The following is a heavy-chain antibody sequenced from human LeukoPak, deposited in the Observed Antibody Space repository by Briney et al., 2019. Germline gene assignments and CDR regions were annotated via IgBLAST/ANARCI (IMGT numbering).Heavy chain of an antibody. D-gene: IGHD3-3*01. Sequence: GASVKVSCKASGYTFTSYGISWVRQAPGQGLEWMGGITAYNGNTNYAQKLQGRVTMTTDTSTSTAYMELRSLRSDDTAVYYCARVGWSPPDYYYGMDVWGQGTTVTVSS. CDR1: GYTFTSYG. V-gene: IGHV1-18*01. CDR3: ARVGWSPPDYYYGMDV. J-gene: IGHJ6*02. CDR2: ITAYNGNT.